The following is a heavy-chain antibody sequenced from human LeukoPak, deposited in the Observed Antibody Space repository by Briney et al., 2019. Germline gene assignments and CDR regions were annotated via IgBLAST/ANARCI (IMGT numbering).Heavy chain of an antibody. D-gene: IGHD2-15*01. CDR2: IYYSGST. CDR1: GGSISSSSYY. J-gene: IGHJ4*02. V-gene: IGHV4-39*02. CDR3: ARDLTPYCSGGSCNGDN. Sequence: SETLSLTCTVSGGSISSSSYYWGWIRQPPGKGLEWIGSIYYSGSTYYNPSLKSRVTISVDTSKNQFSLKLSSVTAADTAVYYCARDLTPYCSGGSCNGDNWGQETLVTVSS.